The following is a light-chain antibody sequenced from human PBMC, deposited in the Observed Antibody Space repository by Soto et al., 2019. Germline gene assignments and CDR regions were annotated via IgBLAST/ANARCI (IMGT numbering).Light chain of an antibody. V-gene: IGLV1-44*01. CDR3: AAWDDNLNGPV. Sequence: QSVLTPTPSASGTPGQRVTMSCSGSSSNIGINDVHWYRQLSGAAPQILIYDTAQRATGVPDRFSGSRSGTSASLTISGLQSDDEAEFHCAAWDDNLNGPVFGGGTKLTVL. CDR2: DTA. CDR1: SSNIGIND. J-gene: IGLJ2*01.